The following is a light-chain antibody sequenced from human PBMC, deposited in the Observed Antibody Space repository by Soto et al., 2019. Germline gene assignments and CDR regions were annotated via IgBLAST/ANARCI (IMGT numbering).Light chain of an antibody. V-gene: IGKV1-5*03. J-gene: IGKJ1*01. CDR3: QQYSSYARP. Sequence: DIQMTQSPSTLSASVGDRVTITCRASESISDWLAWYQQKPGKAPKLLIYKASNLESGVPSRFGGSGSGTDFTLAISSLQPDDYAIYYCQQYSSYARPFGPGPKV. CDR2: KAS. CDR1: ESISDW.